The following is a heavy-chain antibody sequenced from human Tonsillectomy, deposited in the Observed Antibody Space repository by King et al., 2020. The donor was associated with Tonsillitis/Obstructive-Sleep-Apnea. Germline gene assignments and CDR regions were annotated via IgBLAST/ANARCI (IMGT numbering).Heavy chain of an antibody. Sequence: QLVQSGAEVKKPGESLRISCKGSGYSFTSSWITWVRQMPGKGLEWRGRFVLSDPFTNYSPSFQGHVTISADKSISTAYLQWSSLKASDTAMYYCARVDCSSASCYTENWFDLWGQGTLVTVSS. CDR3: ARVDCSSASCYTENWFDL. D-gene: IGHD2-2*02. V-gene: IGHV5-10-1*03. CDR2: FVLSDPFT. J-gene: IGHJ5*02. CDR1: GYSFTSSW.